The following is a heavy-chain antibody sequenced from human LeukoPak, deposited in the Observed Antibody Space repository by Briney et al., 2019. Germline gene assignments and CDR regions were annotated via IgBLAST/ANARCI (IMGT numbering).Heavy chain of an antibody. CDR3: ASARWGDYFDY. Sequence: TLSLTCTVSGGSISSGNYYWRWIRQHPGKSLEWIGYIYYSGSTDYNPSLKSRVSISVDTSKNQFSLNLSSVTAADTAVYYCASARWGDYFDYWGQGTLASVSS. D-gene: IGHD3-10*01. J-gene: IGHJ4*02. CDR2: IYYSGST. CDR1: GGSISSGNYY. V-gene: IGHV4-31*03.